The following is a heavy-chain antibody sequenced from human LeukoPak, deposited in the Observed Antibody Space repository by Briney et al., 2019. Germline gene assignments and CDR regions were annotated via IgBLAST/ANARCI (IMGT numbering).Heavy chain of an antibody. J-gene: IGHJ4*02. CDR2: IKQDGSEK. V-gene: IGHV3-7*01. CDR1: GFTFSSYW. D-gene: IGHD3-10*01. Sequence: GGSLRLSCAASGFTFSSYWMSWVRQAPGKGLEWVANIKQDGSEKYYVDSVKGRFTISRDNAKNSLYLQMNSLRAEDTAVYYRARRKWFGEYYFDYWGQGTLVTVSS. CDR3: ARRKWFGEYYFDY.